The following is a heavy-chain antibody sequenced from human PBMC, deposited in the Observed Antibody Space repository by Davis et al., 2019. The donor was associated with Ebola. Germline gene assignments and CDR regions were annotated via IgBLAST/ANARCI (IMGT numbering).Heavy chain of an antibody. CDR1: GGSFSGYY. CDR3: ARPSIAAAGEDAFDI. CDR2: INHSGST. Sequence: PSETLSLTCAVYGGSFSGYYWSWIRQPPGKGLEWIGEINHSGSTNYNPSLKSRVTISVDTSKNQFSLKLSSVTAADTAVYYCARPSIAAAGEDAFDIWGQGTMVTVSS. J-gene: IGHJ3*02. D-gene: IGHD6-13*01. V-gene: IGHV4-34*01.